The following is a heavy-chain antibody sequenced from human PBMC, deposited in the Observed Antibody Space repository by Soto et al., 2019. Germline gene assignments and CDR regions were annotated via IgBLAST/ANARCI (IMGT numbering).Heavy chain of an antibody. CDR2: INHSGST. CDR1: GGSFSGYY. V-gene: IGHV4-34*01. J-gene: IGHJ2*01. D-gene: IGHD1-1*01. Sequence: QVHLQQWGAGLLKPSETLSLTCAVYGGSFSGYYWCWIRQPPGKGLEWIGEINHSGSTNYNPSLKSRVSISVGTSNNQFSLKLSSVTAADTAVYYCARGRRDAYNQHWYFDLWGRGTLVTVSS. CDR3: ARGRRDAYNQHWYFDL.